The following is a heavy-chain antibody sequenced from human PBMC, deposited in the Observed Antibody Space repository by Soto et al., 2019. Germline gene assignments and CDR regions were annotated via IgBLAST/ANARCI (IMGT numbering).Heavy chain of an antibody. CDR3: ARRERYDFWSGPTRGVGWFDP. V-gene: IGHV4-39*01. CDR2: VYYSGST. J-gene: IGHJ5*02. CDR1: GGSISSSSYY. Sequence: QLQLQESGPGLVKPSETLSLTCTVSGGSISSSSYYWGWIRQPPGKGLGWIGSVYYSGSTYYNPSLKSRVTISVDTSKNQFSLKLSSVTAADTAVYYCARRERYDFWSGPTRGVGWFDPWGQGTLVTLSS. D-gene: IGHD3-3*01.